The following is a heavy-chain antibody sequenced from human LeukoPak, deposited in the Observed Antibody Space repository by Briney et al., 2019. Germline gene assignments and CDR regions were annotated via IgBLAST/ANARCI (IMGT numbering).Heavy chain of an antibody. D-gene: IGHD3-10*01. Sequence: SETLSLTCAVYGGSFSGYYWSWIRQPPGKGLEWIGEINHSGSTNYNPSLKSRVTISVDTSKNQFSLKLSSVTAADTAVYYCARGRRGLHYGSGSYYNSNWFDPWCQGTLVTVSS. CDR2: INHSGST. J-gene: IGHJ5*02. V-gene: IGHV4-34*01. CDR3: ARGRRGLHYGSGSYYNSNWFDP. CDR1: GGSFSGYY.